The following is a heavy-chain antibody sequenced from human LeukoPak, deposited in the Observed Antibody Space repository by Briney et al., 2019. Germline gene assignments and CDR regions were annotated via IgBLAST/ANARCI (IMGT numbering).Heavy chain of an antibody. Sequence: PSETLSLTCTVSGGSISSYYWSWIRQPPGKGLEWIGYIYYSGSTNYNPSLKGRVTISVDTSKNQFSLKLSSVTAADTAVYYCARDKGRWFGELLSNWFDPWGQGTLVTVSS. V-gene: IGHV4-59*01. CDR3: ARDKGRWFGELLSNWFDP. D-gene: IGHD3-10*01. CDR2: IYYSGST. J-gene: IGHJ5*02. CDR1: GGSISSYY.